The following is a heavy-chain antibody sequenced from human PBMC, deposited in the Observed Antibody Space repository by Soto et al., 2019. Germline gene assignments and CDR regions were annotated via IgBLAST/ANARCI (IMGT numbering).Heavy chain of an antibody. CDR2: ISYSGST. D-gene: IGHD5-12*01. CDR3: AQVNSAYDPIDY. J-gene: IGHJ4*02. CDR1: GGSISRYC. Sequence: SETLSLTCTVSGGSISRYCWSWIRQPPGTGLEWIGHISYSGSTYYNTSLKSRVTISVDTSRNQFSLIVNSVTAADTAVYYCAQVNSAYDPIDYWGQGTLVTVSS. V-gene: IGHV4-59*06.